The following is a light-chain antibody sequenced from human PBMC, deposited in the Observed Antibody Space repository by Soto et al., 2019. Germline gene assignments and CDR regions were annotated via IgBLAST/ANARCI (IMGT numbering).Light chain of an antibody. J-gene: IGKJ4*01. Sequence: EIVLTQSPATLSLSPGERAALSCRASQSVSAFLAWYQQKPGQAPRLLIYDASNSATGIPARFSGSGSGTDFTLNISSLEPEDFAVYYCQQRYTWPLTCGGGTKLEIK. V-gene: IGKV3-11*01. CDR3: QQRYTWPLT. CDR1: QSVSAF. CDR2: DAS.